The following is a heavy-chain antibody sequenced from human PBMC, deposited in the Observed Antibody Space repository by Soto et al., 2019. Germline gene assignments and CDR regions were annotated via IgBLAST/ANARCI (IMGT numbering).Heavy chain of an antibody. D-gene: IGHD3-3*01. V-gene: IGHV3-23*01. CDR1: GFTFSSYA. CDR3: AKDYLLEWLPTNWFDP. Sequence: GGSLRLSCAASGFTFSSYAMSWVRQAPGKGLEWVSAISGSGGSTYYADSVKGRFTISRDNSKNTLYLQMNSLRAEDTAVYYCAKDYLLEWLPTNWFDPWGQGTLVTGSS. CDR2: ISGSGGST. J-gene: IGHJ5*02.